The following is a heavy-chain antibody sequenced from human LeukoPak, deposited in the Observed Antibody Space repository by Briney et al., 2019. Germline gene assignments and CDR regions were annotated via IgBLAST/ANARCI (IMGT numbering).Heavy chain of an antibody. CDR1: GFTFSSYD. CDR3: ARAARYYDILTGYHTGYYMDV. V-gene: IGHV3-13*01. Sequence: GGSLRLSCAASGFTFSSYDMHWVRQATGKGLEWVSAIGTAGDTYYPGSVKGRFTISRENAKNSLYLQMNSLRAGDTAVYYCARAARYYDILTGYHTGYYMDVWGKGTTVTISS. J-gene: IGHJ6*03. CDR2: IGTAGDT. D-gene: IGHD3-9*01.